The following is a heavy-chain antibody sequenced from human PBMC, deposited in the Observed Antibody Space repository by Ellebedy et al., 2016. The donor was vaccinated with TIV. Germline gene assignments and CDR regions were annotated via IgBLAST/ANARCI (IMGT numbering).Heavy chain of an antibody. CDR3: AREHSGYYYSGAQFDY. V-gene: IGHV3-48*02. J-gene: IGHJ4*02. D-gene: IGHD3-22*01. CDR2: ISSSSSTI. CDR1: GFTFSSYS. Sequence: GESLKISCAASGFTFSSYSMNWVRQAPGKGLEWVSYISSSSSTIYYADSVKGRFTISRDNAKNSLYLQMNSLRDEDTAVYYCAREHSGYYYSGAQFDYWGQGTLVTVSS.